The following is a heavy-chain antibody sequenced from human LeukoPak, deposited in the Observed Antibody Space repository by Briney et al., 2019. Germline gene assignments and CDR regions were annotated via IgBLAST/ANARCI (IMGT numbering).Heavy chain of an antibody. CDR1: DSSISSDNY. Sequence: SETLSLTCTVSDSSISSDNYWGWIRQAPGKGLEWIGSMHHSGSAYYNPSLNSRVTISVDTSKNQFSLKLTSVTAADTAVYICARGAGVLRFLQWSSHYFDCWGQGALVTVSS. CDR3: ARGAGVLRFLQWSSHYFDC. J-gene: IGHJ4*02. CDR2: MHHSGSA. V-gene: IGHV4-38-2*02. D-gene: IGHD3-3*01.